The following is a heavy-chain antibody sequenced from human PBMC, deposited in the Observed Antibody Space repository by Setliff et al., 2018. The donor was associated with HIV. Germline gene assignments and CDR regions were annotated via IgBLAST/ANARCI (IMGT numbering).Heavy chain of an antibody. D-gene: IGHD3-3*01. J-gene: IGHJ4*02. CDR2: MDYYGTT. CDR1: GGSIKSRSYY. CDR3: ARDVMEWFGNYFDK. Sequence: SETLSLTCTVSGGSIKSRSYYWVWIRQPPGKGLEWIGSMDYYGTTYYNPSLKSRIIISRDTSKNQFSLKVNSVTAADTAVYYCARDVMEWFGNYFDKWGQGALVTVSS. V-gene: IGHV4-39*02.